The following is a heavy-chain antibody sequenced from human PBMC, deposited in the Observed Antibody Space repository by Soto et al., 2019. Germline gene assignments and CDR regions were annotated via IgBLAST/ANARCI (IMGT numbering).Heavy chain of an antibody. D-gene: IGHD3-22*01. V-gene: IGHV3-23*01. Sequence: EVQLLESGGGLIQPGGSLRLSCAASAFTFSTYAMSWVRQAPGKGLEWVSAISGTGGSTYYADSVKGRFTISRDNSKNTLYLQMNSRRAADTALYYCAKDVTYYYDAAGSNYFDYWGQGTLVTVSS. CDR3: AKDVTYYYDAAGSNYFDY. CDR1: AFTFSTYA. J-gene: IGHJ4*02. CDR2: ISGTGGST.